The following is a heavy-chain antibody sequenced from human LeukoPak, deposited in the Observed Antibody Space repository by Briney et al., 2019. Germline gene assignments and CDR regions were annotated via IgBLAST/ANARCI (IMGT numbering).Heavy chain of an antibody. D-gene: IGHD2-2*02. V-gene: IGHV4-38-2*02. CDR1: GYSISSGYY. J-gene: IGHJ5*02. CDR3: ARERCSSTSCYNNWFDP. CDR2: IYHSGST. Sequence: KPSETLSLTCTVSGYSISSGYYWGWIRQPPGEGLEWIGSIYHSGSTYYNPSLKSRVSISVDTSKNQFSLKLSSVTAADTAVYYCARERCSSTSCYNNWFDPWGQGTLVTVSS.